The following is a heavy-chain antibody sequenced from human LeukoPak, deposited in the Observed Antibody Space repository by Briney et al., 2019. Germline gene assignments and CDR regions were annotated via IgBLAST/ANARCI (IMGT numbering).Heavy chain of an antibody. D-gene: IGHD3-22*01. J-gene: IGHJ3*02. V-gene: IGHV3-23*01. Sequence: PGGSLRLSCAASGFTFSSYAMSWVRQAPGKGLEWVSAISGSGGSTYYADSVKGRFTISRDNSKNTLYLQMNSLRAEDTAVYYCARDQSSGYYPLYAFDIWGQGTMVTVSS. CDR1: GFTFSSYA. CDR2: ISGSGGST. CDR3: ARDQSSGYYPLYAFDI.